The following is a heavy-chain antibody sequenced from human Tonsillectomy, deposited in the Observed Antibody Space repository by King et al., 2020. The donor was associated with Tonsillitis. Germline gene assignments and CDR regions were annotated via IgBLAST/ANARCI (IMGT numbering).Heavy chain of an antibody. CDR3: ARAVPTVTPLGY. V-gene: IGHV3-74*01. J-gene: IGHJ4*02. CDR1: GFTFSSTW. CDR2: ISGDGSST. Sequence: VQLVESGGGLVQPGGSLRLSCAASGFTFSSTWMHWVRQAPGKGLVWVSRISGDGSSTTYADSVKGRFTIFRDNAKNTLYLQMNSLGPEDTAVYYCARAVPTVTPLGYWGQGTLVTVSS. D-gene: IGHD4-17*01.